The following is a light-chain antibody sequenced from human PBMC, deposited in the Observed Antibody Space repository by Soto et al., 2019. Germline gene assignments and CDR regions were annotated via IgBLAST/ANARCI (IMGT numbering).Light chain of an antibody. Sequence: QSALTQPASVSGSPGQSITISCTGTSSDVGGYNHVSWYQQHPGKAPKLMIYEVSNRPSGVSNRFSGSKSGNTASLTISGIQAEDEAEYYCSSYTSSSTRVFGTGTKLTVL. CDR1: SSDVGGYNH. CDR2: EVS. J-gene: IGLJ1*01. V-gene: IGLV2-14*01. CDR3: SSYTSSSTRV.